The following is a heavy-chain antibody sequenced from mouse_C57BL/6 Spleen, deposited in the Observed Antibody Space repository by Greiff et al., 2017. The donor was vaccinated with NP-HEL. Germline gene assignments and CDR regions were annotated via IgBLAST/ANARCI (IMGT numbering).Heavy chain of an antibody. CDR3: ARQLRPPYFDY. CDR1: GYTFTDYY. J-gene: IGHJ2*01. Sequence: EVQLQQSGPELVKPGASVKISCKASGYTFTDYYMNWVKQSHGKSLEWIGDINPNNGGTSYNQKFKGKATLTVDKSSSTAYMELRSLTSEDSAVYYCARQLRPPYFDYWGQGTTLTVSS. CDR2: INPNNGGT. D-gene: IGHD1-2*01. V-gene: IGHV1-26*01.